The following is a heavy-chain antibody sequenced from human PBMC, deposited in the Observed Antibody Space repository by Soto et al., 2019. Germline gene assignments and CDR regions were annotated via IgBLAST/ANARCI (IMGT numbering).Heavy chain of an antibody. Sequence: GESLKISCMGSGYKVSTWHNFTSYWIAWVRQMPGEGLEWMGIIYPGDSDTRYSPSFQGQVTISADKSISTAYLQWSSLKASDTAMYYCARLQRLGYCSSTSCGRIIGYWGQGTLVTVSS. J-gene: IGHJ4*02. CDR1: GYKVSTWHNFTSYW. D-gene: IGHD2-2*01. CDR3: ARLQRLGYCSSTSCGRIIGY. V-gene: IGHV5-51*01. CDR2: IYPGDSDT.